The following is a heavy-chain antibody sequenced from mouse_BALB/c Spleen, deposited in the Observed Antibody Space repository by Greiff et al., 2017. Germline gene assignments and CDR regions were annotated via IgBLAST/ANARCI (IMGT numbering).Heavy chain of an antibody. D-gene: IGHD1-1*01. CDR2: ISSGGST. Sequence: EVKLVESGGGLVKPGGSLKLSCAASGFTFSSYAMSWVRQTPEKRLEWVASISSGGSTYYPDSVKGRFTISRDNARNILYLQMSSLRSEDTAMYYCARGYYASTFDNRGQGTTLTDSS. CDR3: ARGYYASTFDN. V-gene: IGHV5-6-5*01. CDR1: GFTFSSYA. J-gene: IGHJ2*01.